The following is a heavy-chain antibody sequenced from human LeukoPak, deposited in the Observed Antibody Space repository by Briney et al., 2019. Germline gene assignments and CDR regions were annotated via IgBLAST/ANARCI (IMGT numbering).Heavy chain of an antibody. CDR3: ARTGYSSSWYVRLYFQH. Sequence: GGSLRLSCAASGFTFSDYYMSWIRQAPGKRLEWVSYISSSGSTIYYADSVKGRFTISRDNAKNSLYLQMNSLRAEDTAVYYCARTGYSSSWYVRLYFQHWGQGTLVTVSS. CDR2: ISSSGSTI. CDR1: GFTFSDYY. J-gene: IGHJ1*01. V-gene: IGHV3-11*01. D-gene: IGHD6-13*01.